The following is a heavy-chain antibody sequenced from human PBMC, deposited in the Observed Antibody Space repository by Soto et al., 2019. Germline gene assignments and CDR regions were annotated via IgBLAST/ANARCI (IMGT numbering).Heavy chain of an antibody. Sequence: PGGSLRLSCAASGFTFSSYAMHWVRQAPGKGLEWVAVISYDGSNKYYADSVKGRFTISRDNSKNTLYLQMNSLRAEDTAVYYCARERASDSWFDPWGQGTLVTVSS. CDR3: ARERASDSWFDP. D-gene: IGHD3-3*01. CDR2: ISYDGSNK. J-gene: IGHJ5*02. CDR1: GFTFSSYA. V-gene: IGHV3-30-3*01.